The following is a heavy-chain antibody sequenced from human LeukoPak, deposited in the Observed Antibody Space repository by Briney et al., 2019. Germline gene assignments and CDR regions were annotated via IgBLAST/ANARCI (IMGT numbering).Heavy chain of an antibody. V-gene: IGHV4-4*07. CDR2: IYISGST. D-gene: IGHD6-6*01. CDR1: GGSISSYY. J-gene: IGHJ6*03. CDR3: ARGISGSSSRYYYYYMDV. Sequence: PSETLSLTCTVSGGSISSYYWNWIRQPAGKGLEWIGRIYISGSTNYNPSLKSRVTMSVDTSKNQFSLKLSSVTAADTAVYYCARGISGSSSRYYYYYMDVWGKGTTVTVSS.